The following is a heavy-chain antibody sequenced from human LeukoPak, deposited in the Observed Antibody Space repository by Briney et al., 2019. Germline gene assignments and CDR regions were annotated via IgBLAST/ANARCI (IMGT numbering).Heavy chain of an antibody. D-gene: IGHD2-15*01. V-gene: IGHV4-30-2*01. J-gene: IGHJ6*02. CDR1: GGSISSGGYS. CDR2: IYHCGST. Sequence: SETLSLTCAVSGGSISSGGYSWSWIRQPPGKGLEWIGYIYHCGSTYYNPSLKSRVTISVDRSRNQFSLKLSSVTAADTAVYYCARSTAAALYGMDVWGQGTTVTVSS. CDR3: ARSTAAALYGMDV.